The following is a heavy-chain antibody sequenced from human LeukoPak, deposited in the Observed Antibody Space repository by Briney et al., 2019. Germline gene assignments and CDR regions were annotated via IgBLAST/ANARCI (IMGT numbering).Heavy chain of an antibody. Sequence: GGSLRLSCIASGFSFSGHWMHWARQLPGKGLVWVSRISPTGSTTSYADSVKGRFTISRDNSKNTLYLQMNSLRAEDTAVYYCAREMYYYDSSGYYHDRRTFDYWGQGTLVTVSS. V-gene: IGHV3-74*01. J-gene: IGHJ4*02. CDR1: GFSFSGHW. D-gene: IGHD3-22*01. CDR3: AREMYYYDSSGYYHDRRTFDY. CDR2: ISPTGSTT.